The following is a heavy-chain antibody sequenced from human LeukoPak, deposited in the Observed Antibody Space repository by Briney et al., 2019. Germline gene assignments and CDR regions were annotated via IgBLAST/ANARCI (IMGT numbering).Heavy chain of an antibody. CDR3: AREGSSSWSRRGRFDC. D-gene: IGHD6-13*01. CDR1: GFTFSTYE. CDR2: ISGSGSTT. V-gene: IGHV3-48*03. Sequence: GGSLRLSCAASGFTFSTYEMNWVRQAPGKGLEWVSYISGSGSTTYYADSVRGRFTISRDNAKNSLFLQMNSPGAEDTAVYYCAREGSSSWSRRGRFDCWGQGTLVKVFS. J-gene: IGHJ4*02.